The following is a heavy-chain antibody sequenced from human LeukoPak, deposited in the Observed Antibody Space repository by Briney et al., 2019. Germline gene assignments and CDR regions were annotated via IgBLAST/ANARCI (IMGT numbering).Heavy chain of an antibody. CDR1: GFTFSSYW. CDR2: IKQDGSEK. D-gene: IGHD6-6*01. V-gene: IGHV3-7*01. CDR3: ASGGEYSSSSVYYYYYMDV. J-gene: IGHJ6*03. Sequence: PGGSLRLSCAASGFTFSSYWMSWVRQAPGKGLEWVANIKQDGSEKYYVDSVKGRFTISRDNAKNSLYLQMNSLRAEDTAVYYCASGGEYSSSSVYYYYYMDVWGKGTTVTVSS.